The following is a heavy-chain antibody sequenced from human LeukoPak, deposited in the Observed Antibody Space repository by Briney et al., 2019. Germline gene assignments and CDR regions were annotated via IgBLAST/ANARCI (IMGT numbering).Heavy chain of an antibody. CDR1: GFTFSSYG. J-gene: IGHJ4*02. D-gene: IGHD3/OR15-3a*01. CDR2: ISYDGSNK. CDR3: AKVGHDPGVFDY. Sequence: PGGSLRLSCAASGFTFSSYGMHWVRQAPGKGLEWVAVISYDGSNKYYADSVKGRFTISRDNSKNTLYLQMNSLRAEDTAVYYCAKVGHDPGVFDYWGQGTLVTVSS. V-gene: IGHV3-30*18.